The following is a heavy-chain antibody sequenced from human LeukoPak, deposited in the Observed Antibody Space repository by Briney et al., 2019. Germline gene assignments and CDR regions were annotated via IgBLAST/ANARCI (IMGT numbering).Heavy chain of an antibody. Sequence: GGSLRLSCAASGFTFSSYGMHWVRQAPGKGLERVAVIWYDGSNKYYADSVKGRFTISRDNSKNTLYLQMNSLRAEDTAVYYCARGPHSIYDSSGYYLLPRLDYWGQGTLVTVSS. CDR3: ARGPHSIYDSSGYYLLPRLDY. CDR2: IWYDGSNK. D-gene: IGHD3-22*01. V-gene: IGHV3-33*01. CDR1: GFTFSSYG. J-gene: IGHJ4*02.